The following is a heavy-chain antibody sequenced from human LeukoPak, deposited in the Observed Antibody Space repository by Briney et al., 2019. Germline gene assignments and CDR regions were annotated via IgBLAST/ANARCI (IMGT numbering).Heavy chain of an antibody. D-gene: IGHD6-13*01. CDR2: IYYSGST. CDR1: GDSTYIISDY. CDR3: ARRVSSRRGKFDC. V-gene: IGHV4-39*01. Sequence: SETLSLTCTVSGDSTYIISDYWGWIRQPPGKGLEWIGSIYYSGSTYYSPSLKSRVTISIDTSRNQFSLKLNSVTAADTAVYYCARRVSSRRGKFDCWGQGTLVTVSS. J-gene: IGHJ4*02.